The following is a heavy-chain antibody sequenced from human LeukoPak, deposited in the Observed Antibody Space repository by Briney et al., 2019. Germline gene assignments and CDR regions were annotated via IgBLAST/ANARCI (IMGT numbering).Heavy chain of an antibody. J-gene: IGHJ4*02. V-gene: IGHV3-23*01. CDR1: GFTFNNYA. D-gene: IGHD3-22*01. Sequence: GGSLRLSCTASGFTFNNYAMTWVRQAPGNGLEWLSAISGSGGTTYYADSVKGRFTISRDNSKNTLYLQMNSLRAEDTAVYYCAKDLPPYYYDSSGYYPPLDYWGQGTLVTVSS. CDR3: AKDLPPYYYDSSGYYPPLDY. CDR2: ISGSGGTT.